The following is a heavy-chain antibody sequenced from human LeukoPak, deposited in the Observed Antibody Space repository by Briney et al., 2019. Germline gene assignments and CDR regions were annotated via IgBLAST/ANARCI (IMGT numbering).Heavy chain of an antibody. V-gene: IGHV4-4*09. CDR2: MLDTVTT. D-gene: IGHD5-18*01. Sequence: SETLSLTCAVSGASMNTNYWSWIRQPPGKGKEWIGYMLDTVTTKDNPSLKSRFTLSADTSKNQFSLRLTSVTAADTAVYYCATIKRGNIFGYFDFWGQGIPVTVSS. CDR3: ATIKRGNIFGYFDF. J-gene: IGHJ4*02. CDR1: GASMNTNY.